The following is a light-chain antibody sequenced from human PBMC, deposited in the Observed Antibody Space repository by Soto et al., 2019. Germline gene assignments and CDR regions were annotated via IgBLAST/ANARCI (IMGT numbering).Light chain of an antibody. CDR2: GAS. Sequence: EIVLTQSPGTLSLSPGQRATLSCRASQSVSSNYLAWYQQKPGQAPRLLIHGASSRATAIPDRFSGSGSGTDFTLTISRLEPEDFAMYYCQQYGTSPQTFGQGTKVDNK. CDR1: QSVSSNY. V-gene: IGKV3-20*01. CDR3: QQYGTSPQT. J-gene: IGKJ2*01.